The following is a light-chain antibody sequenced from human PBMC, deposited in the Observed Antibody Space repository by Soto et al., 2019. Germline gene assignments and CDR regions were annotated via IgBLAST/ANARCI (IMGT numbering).Light chain of an antibody. V-gene: IGKV1-33*01. CDR1: QDISSY. CDR3: QQYDTLPIT. Sequence: DIQMTQSPSSLSASVGDRVTITCQASQDISSYLNWYQQRPGKAPKFLIYGASNLETGVPSRFSGSGSGTEFTLTISSLQPEDIATYYCQQYDTLPITFGQGTRLEIK. J-gene: IGKJ5*01. CDR2: GAS.